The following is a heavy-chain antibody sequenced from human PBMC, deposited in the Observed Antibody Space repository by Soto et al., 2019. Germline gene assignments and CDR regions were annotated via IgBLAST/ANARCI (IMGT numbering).Heavy chain of an antibody. D-gene: IGHD1-1*01. J-gene: IGHJ4*02. CDR1: GFTFISYG. Sequence: QVQLVESGGGVVQLGRSLRLSCAASGFTFISYGMHWVRQAPGKGLERGAVISYDGINKYYADSVKARFAISRDNSKNSLYLQMNSLRAEDTAVYYCAGGYRLTYFDYWGQGTLVTVSS. CDR2: ISYDGINK. CDR3: AGGYRLTYFDY. V-gene: IGHV3-30*03.